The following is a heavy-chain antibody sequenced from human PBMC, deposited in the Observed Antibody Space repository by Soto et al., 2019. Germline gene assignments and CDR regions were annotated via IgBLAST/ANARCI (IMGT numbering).Heavy chain of an antibody. CDR3: ASQGPGSY. CDR1: GYSFSTYW. D-gene: IGHD2-15*01. Sequence: PXESLTMFFTGSGYSFSTYWIGWVRQIPGKGLEWMGLIFPGDSETTYSPSFQGHVSISADTSISTAYLQWDSLKTSDSAIYYCASQGPGSYWGQGTQVTVYS. J-gene: IGHJ4*02. V-gene: IGHV5-51*01. CDR2: IFPGDSET.